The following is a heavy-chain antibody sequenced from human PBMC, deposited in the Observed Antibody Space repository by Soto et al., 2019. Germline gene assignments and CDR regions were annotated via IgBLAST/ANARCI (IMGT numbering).Heavy chain of an antibody. CDR1: GYSFTSYW. Sequence: PGESLKISCKGSGYSFTSYWISWVRQMPGKGLEWMGRIDPSDSYTNYSPSFQGHVTISADKSISTAYLQWSSLKASDTAMYYCARGRTMVTTNYYYYGMDVWGQGTTVTVSS. CDR3: ARGRTMVTTNYYYYGMDV. V-gene: IGHV5-10-1*01. CDR2: IDPSDSYT. J-gene: IGHJ6*02. D-gene: IGHD4-17*01.